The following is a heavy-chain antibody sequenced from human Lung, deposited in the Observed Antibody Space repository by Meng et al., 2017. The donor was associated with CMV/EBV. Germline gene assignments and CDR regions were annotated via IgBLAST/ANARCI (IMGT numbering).Heavy chain of an antibody. Sequence: GGSLRLSXAASGFTLKTYTMNWVRQAPGKGLEWVSYISSSSNSIYYAVSVKGRFTISRDNVKNSLYLQMNSLSAEDTAVYYCARGPNDSRGYPSPNYYYYGLYVWGQGTTVTVSS. CDR2: ISSSSNSI. V-gene: IGHV3-48*01. J-gene: IGHJ6*02. CDR3: ARGPNDSRGYPSPNYYYYGLYV. D-gene: IGHD3-22*01. CDR1: GFTLKTYT.